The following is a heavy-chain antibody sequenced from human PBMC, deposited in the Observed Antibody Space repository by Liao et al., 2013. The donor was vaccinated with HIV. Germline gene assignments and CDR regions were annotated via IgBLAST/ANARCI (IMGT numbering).Heavy chain of an antibody. CDR1: GGSFSGYY. Sequence: QVQLQQWGAGLLKPSETLSLTCAVYGGSFSGYYWSWIRQPPGKGLEWIGEINHSGSTNYNPSLKSRVTISVDRSKNQFSLRLSSVTAADTAVYYCARAAVGAFDIWGQGTMVTVSS. CDR3: ARAAVGAFDI. V-gene: IGHV4-34*01. J-gene: IGHJ3*02. D-gene: IGHD2-15*01. CDR2: INHSGST.